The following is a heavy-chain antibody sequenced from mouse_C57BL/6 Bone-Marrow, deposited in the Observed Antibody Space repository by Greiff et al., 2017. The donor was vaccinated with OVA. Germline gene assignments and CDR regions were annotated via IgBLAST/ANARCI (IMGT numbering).Heavy chain of an antibody. Sequence: EVKLMESGGGLVQSGRSLRLSCATSGFTFSDFYMEWVRQAPGKGLELIAASRNKANDYTTEYSASVKGRFIVSRDTSQSILYLQMNALRAEDTAIYYCARDDYYWYFDVWGTGTTVTVSS. CDR3: ARDDYYWYFDV. CDR1: GFTFSDFY. CDR2: SRNKANDYTT. J-gene: IGHJ1*03. V-gene: IGHV7-1*01.